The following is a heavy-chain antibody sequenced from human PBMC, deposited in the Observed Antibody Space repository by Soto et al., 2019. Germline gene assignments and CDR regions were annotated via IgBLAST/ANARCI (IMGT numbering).Heavy chain of an antibody. D-gene: IGHD6-13*01. CDR1: GFTVSSNY. Sequence: EVQLVESGGGLVQPGGSLSLSCAGSGFTVSSNYMSWVRQAPGKGLERVSVINSGGSTYYADSVKGRFTISRDNPKNTLDLQTSSLRAEDTAVYYCARDGSCSWYDYGGQGTLVTVAS. CDR2: INSGGST. J-gene: IGHJ4*02. CDR3: ARDGSCSWYDY. V-gene: IGHV3-66*01.